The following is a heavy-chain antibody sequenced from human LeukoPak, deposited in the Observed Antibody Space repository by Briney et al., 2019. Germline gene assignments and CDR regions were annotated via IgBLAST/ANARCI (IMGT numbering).Heavy chain of an antibody. CDR2: FYPGDSDT. V-gene: IGHV5-51*01. Sequence: GESLKISCKGSGYSFTSYWIGWVRQMPGKGLEWMGIFYPGDSDTRYSPSFQGQVTISADKSISTAYLQWSSLKASDTAMYYRARPALGELSPDAFDIWGQGTMVTVSS. D-gene: IGHD3-16*02. CDR1: GYSFTSYW. CDR3: ARPALGELSPDAFDI. J-gene: IGHJ3*02.